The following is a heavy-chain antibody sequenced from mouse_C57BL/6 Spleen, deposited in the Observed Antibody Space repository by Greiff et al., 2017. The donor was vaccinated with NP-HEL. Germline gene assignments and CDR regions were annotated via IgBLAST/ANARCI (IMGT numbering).Heavy chain of an antibody. Sequence: VQLKESGPVLVKPGASVKMSCKASGYTFTDYYMNWVKQSHGKSLEWIGVINPYNGGTSYNQKFKGKATLTVDKSSSTAYMELNSLTSEDSAVYYCARRGVAPGAMDYWGQGTSVTVSS. CDR2: INPYNGGT. D-gene: IGHD6-1*01. CDR3: ARRGVAPGAMDY. J-gene: IGHJ4*01. V-gene: IGHV1-19*01. CDR1: GYTFTDYY.